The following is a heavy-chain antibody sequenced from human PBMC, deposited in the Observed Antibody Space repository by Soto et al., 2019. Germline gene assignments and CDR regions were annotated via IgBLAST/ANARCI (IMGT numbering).Heavy chain of an antibody. CDR2: IIANIGKA. CDR3: ARIAAAVDDY. V-gene: IGHV1-69*13. Sequence: SVKVSCKASGYTFTSYGISWVRQAPGQGLEWMGGIIANIGKANYAQKFQGRVTITADESTSTAYMELRSLRSDDTAVYYCARIAAAVDDYWGQGTLVTVSS. CDR1: GYTFTSYG. J-gene: IGHJ4*02. D-gene: IGHD6-13*01.